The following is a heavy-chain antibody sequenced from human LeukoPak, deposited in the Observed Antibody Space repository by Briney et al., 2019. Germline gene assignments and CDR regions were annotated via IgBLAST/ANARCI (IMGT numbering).Heavy chain of an antibody. V-gene: IGHV3-74*01. CDR3: AKFRDGAT. Sequence: GGSLRLSCAASGFTFSSYWMHWVRQAPGKGLVWVSHINTDGSTSYADSVKGRFTISRDNAMNTLYQQMNSLRAEDTAVYYCAKFRDGATWGQGTLVTVSS. D-gene: IGHD2-21*01. CDR2: INTDGST. CDR1: GFTFSSYW. J-gene: IGHJ5*02.